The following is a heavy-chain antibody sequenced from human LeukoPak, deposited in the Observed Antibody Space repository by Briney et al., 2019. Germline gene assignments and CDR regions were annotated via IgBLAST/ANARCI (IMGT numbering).Heavy chain of an antibody. V-gene: IGHV3-30*18. D-gene: IGHD3-22*01. J-gene: IGHJ1*01. CDR3: AKGRRGSSYVHYFDT. Sequence: GGSLRLSCTASGFNFSAYGMHWVRQAPGKGLDWVAVISCHGTNEYYADSVKGRFTISRDNSNNTLYLQMNSVRAEDTAVYYCAKGRRGSSYVHYFDTWGQGTLVTGSS. CDR2: ISCHGTNE. CDR1: GFNFSAYG.